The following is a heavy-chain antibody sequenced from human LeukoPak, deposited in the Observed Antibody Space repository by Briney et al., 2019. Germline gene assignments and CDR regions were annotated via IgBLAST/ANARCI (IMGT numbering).Heavy chain of an antibody. V-gene: IGHV1-46*01. CDR3: ARDGCSSTTNCDENNWFDP. J-gene: IGHJ5*02. CDR1: GYTFSDYY. CDR2: INPSGVST. D-gene: IGHD2/OR15-2a*01. Sequence: ASVKVSCKASGYTFSDYYMHWVRQAPGQGLEWMGVINPSGVSTRYAQKFQGRVTMTRDMSTSTVDMELSSLRSEDTAVYYCARDGCSSTTNCDENNWFDPWGQGTLVIVSS.